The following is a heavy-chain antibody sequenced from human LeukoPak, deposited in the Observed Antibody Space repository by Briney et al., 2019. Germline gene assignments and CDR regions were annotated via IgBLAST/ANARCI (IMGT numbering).Heavy chain of an antibody. D-gene: IGHD2-21*02. V-gene: IGHV4-34*01. J-gene: IGHJ4*02. CDR1: GGSFSGYY. CDR3: ARDAFCLNGVCYSGRYDY. Sequence: KPSETLSLTCAAHGGSFSGYYWTWIRQSPGKGMEWIGEVNIRGSANYNPSLTSRVTISVDTSKNQFSLRLTSVTAADAGVYYCARDAFCLNGVCYSGRYDYWGQGILVSVSS. CDR2: VNIRGSA.